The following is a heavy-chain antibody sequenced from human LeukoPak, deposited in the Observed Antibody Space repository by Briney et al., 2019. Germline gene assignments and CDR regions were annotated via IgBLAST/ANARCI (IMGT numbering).Heavy chain of an antibody. Sequence: ASVKVSCKASGYTFTSYGISWVRQAPGQGLEWMGWISAYNGNTNYAQKLQGRVTMTIDTSTSTAYMELRSLRSDDTAVYYCARGGQVVPVGISFDIWGQGTMVTVSS. V-gene: IGHV1-18*01. CDR1: GYTFTSYG. J-gene: IGHJ3*02. D-gene: IGHD2-2*01. CDR2: ISAYNGNT. CDR3: ARGGQVVPVGISFDI.